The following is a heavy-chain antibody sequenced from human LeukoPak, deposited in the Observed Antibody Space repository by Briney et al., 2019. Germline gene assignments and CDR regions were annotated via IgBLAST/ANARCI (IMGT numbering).Heavy chain of an antibody. V-gene: IGHV3-53*01. J-gene: IGHJ4*02. CDR2: LYSGGSI. Sequence: GGSLRLSCAASGFTVSSNYMSWVRQAPGKGLEWVSVLYSGGSIYYAESVKGRFTISRGNSRNTLYLQMNSLRAEDTAVYYCARGTYYDSSGYHFDYWGQGTLVTVSS. CDR3: ARGTYYDSSGYHFDY. CDR1: GFTVSSNY. D-gene: IGHD3-22*01.